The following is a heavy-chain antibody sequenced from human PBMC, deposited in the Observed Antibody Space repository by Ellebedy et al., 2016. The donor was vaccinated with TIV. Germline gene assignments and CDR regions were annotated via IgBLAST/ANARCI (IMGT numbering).Heavy chain of an antibody. D-gene: IGHD2-8*01. CDR2: INPSGGST. V-gene: IGHV1-46*01. CDR1: GYTFTSYY. Sequence: ASVKVSXXASGYTFTSYYMHWVRQAPGQGLEWMGIINPSGGSTSYAQKFQGRVTMTRDTSTSTVYMELSSLRSEDTAVYYCARDDCTNGVCYGYFDYWGQGTLVTVSS. J-gene: IGHJ4*02. CDR3: ARDDCTNGVCYGYFDY.